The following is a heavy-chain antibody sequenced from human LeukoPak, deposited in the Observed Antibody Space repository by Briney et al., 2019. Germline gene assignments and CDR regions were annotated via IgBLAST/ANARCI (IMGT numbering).Heavy chain of an antibody. CDR1: GYSFATYW. J-gene: IGHJ4*02. D-gene: IGHD6-13*01. V-gene: IGHV5-51*01. Sequence: GESLKISCKGSGYSFATYWIGWVRQMPGKGLEWMGIIYPGDSDTRYNPSFQGQVTISADKSISTAYLQWSSLKASDTAMYYCARVYSSSWYNSHFDYWGQGTLVTVSS. CDR2: IYPGDSDT. CDR3: ARVYSSSWYNSHFDY.